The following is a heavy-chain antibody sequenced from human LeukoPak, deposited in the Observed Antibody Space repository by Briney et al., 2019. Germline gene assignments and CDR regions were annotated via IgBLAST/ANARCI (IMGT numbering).Heavy chain of an antibody. CDR2: ISGSGDSIHYADSL. CDR3: TRGGNIGYNYNAFDI. V-gene: IGHV3-48*03. Sequence: QPGGSLRLSCTASGFTFNTYEMNWVRQAPGKGLEWVSFISGSGDSIHYADSLYYADSVKGRFTISRDNAKNSLYLQMNSLRAEDTAVYYCTRGGNIGYNYNAFDIWGQGTMVTVSS. J-gene: IGHJ3*02. D-gene: IGHD3-22*01. CDR1: GFTFNTYE.